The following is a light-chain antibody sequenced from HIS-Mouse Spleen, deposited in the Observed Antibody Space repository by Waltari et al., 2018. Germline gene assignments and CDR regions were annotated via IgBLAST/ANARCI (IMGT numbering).Light chain of an antibody. CDR2: DDS. V-gene: IGLV3-21*03. Sequence: SYVLTQPPSVSVAPGKTARITWGGNHIGSKSVHWYQQKPGQAPVLVVYDDSARPSGIPERFSGSNSGNTATLTISRVEAGDEADYYCQVWDSSSDHYVFGTGTKVTVL. CDR1: HIGSKS. CDR3: QVWDSSSDHYV. J-gene: IGLJ1*01.